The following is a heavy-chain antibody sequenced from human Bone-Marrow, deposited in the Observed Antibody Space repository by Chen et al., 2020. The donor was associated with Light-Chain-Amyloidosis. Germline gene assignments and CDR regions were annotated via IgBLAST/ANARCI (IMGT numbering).Heavy chain of an antibody. CDR3: AKDISYDDILPGYPADAFDI. V-gene: IGHV3-23*04. D-gene: IGHD3-9*01. J-gene: IGHJ3*02. CDR2: ISGSGGSR. CDR1: GFAFSRYA. Sequence: EVQLVESGGGLLQRGGSLSLSCAASGFAFSRYALSWVRQAPGKGLEGGSTISGSGGSRYYGDSVKGRLTISRDNSKNALFLQMNSLRAEDTAVYYCAKDISYDDILPGYPADAFDIWGQGTMVTVSS.